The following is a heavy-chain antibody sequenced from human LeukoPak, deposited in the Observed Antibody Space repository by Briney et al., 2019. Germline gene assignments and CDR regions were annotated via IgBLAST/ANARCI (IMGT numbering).Heavy chain of an antibody. D-gene: IGHD3-9*01. CDR3: ARHSYGSTYYDILTGYYSTPYFDY. V-gene: IGHV4-34*01. Sequence: SETLSLTCAVYGGSFSGYYWSWIRQPPGKGLEWIGEINHSGSTNYNPSLKSRVTISVDTSKNQFSLKLSSVTAADTAVYYCARHSYGSTYYDILTGYYSTPYFDYWGQGTLVTVSS. J-gene: IGHJ4*02. CDR2: INHSGST. CDR1: GGSFSGYY.